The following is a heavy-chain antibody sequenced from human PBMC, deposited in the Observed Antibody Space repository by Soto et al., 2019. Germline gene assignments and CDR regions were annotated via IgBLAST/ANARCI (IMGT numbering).Heavy chain of an antibody. Sequence: QVQLVQSGAEVKKPGASVKVSCEASGYTFTSYDINRVRQATGQGLEWMGWMNPNSGNKGYAQKFQGRVTMTRNTSISTAYMELSSLRSEDTAMYYCARYTNDYGDRHWGQGTLVTVSS. D-gene: IGHD4-17*01. J-gene: IGHJ4*02. CDR2: MNPNSGNK. CDR3: ARYTNDYGDRH. CDR1: GYTFTSYD. V-gene: IGHV1-8*01.